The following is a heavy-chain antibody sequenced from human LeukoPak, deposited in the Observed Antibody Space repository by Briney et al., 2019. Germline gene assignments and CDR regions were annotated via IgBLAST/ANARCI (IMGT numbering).Heavy chain of an antibody. Sequence: ASVKVSCKASGYTFTSYDINWVRQATGQGLEWMGWMNPNSGNTGYAQKFQGRVTMTRNTSISTAYMELSSLRSEDTAVYYCARVGSTSPNRYYYYGMDVWGQGTTVTVSS. CDR1: GYTFTSYD. J-gene: IGHJ6*02. CDR2: MNPNSGNT. CDR3: ARVGSTSPNRYYYYGMDV. V-gene: IGHV1-8*01. D-gene: IGHD2-2*01.